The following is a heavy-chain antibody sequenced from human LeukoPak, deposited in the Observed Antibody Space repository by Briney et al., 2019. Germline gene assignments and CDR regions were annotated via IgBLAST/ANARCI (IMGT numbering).Heavy chain of an antibody. CDR3: AKAGWFGESRANFDY. V-gene: IGHV3-9*01. Sequence: GGSLRLSCAASGFTFDDYAMHWVRHAPGKGLEWVSGISWNSGSIGYADSVKGRFTISRDNAKNSLYLQMNSLRAEDTALYYCAKAGWFGESRANFDYWGQGTLVTVSS. J-gene: IGHJ4*02. D-gene: IGHD3-10*01. CDR2: ISWNSGSI. CDR1: GFTFDDYA.